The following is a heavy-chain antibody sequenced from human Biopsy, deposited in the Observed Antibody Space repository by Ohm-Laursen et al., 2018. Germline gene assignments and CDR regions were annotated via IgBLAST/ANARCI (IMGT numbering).Heavy chain of an antibody. CDR3: AKHGSGWTGDDAFHI. CDR2: IYYTGST. J-gene: IGHJ3*02. Sequence: GTLSLTCTVSGGSISSYYWSWIRQPPGKGLEWIGYIYYTGSTNYNPSLKSRVTISVDTSMNPLSLRLTSVTAADTAVYYCAKHGSGWTGDDAFHIWGQGTMVTVSS. V-gene: IGHV4-59*08. D-gene: IGHD6-19*01. CDR1: GGSISSYY.